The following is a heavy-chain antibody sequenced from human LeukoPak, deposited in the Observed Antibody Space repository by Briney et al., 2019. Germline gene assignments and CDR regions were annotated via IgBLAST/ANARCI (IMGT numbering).Heavy chain of an antibody. CDR2: FYHTGRT. D-gene: IGHD1-1*01. Sequence: SETLSLTCTVSGYSISLGYYWGWIRQPPGKGLEWIGSFYHTGRTYYNPSLKSRVTVSGDTSKNQFSLKLSSVTAADTAVYYCVRDMGWNGLVDSWGQGTLVTVSS. J-gene: IGHJ4*02. CDR1: GYSISLGYY. V-gene: IGHV4-38-2*02. CDR3: VRDMGWNGLVDS.